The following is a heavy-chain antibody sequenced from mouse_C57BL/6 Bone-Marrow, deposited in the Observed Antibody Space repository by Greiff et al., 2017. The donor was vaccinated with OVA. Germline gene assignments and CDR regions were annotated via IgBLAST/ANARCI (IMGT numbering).Heavy chain of an antibody. CDR1: GYTFTSYW. D-gene: IGHD1-1*01. CDR2: IHPNSGST. Sequence: VQLQQPGAELVKPGASVKLSCKASGYTFTSYWMHWVKQRPGQGLEWIGMIHPNSGSTNYNEKFKSKATLTVDKSSSTAYMQLSSLTSEDSAVYYCARSLYYGSSYDYYAMDYWGQGTSVTVSS. J-gene: IGHJ4*01. V-gene: IGHV1-64*01. CDR3: ARSLYYGSSYDYYAMDY.